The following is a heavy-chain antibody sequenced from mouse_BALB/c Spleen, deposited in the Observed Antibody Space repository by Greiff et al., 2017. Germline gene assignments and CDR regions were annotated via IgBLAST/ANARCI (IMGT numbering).Heavy chain of an antibody. Sequence: VKLKESGPGLVAPSQSLSITCTVSGFSLTSYDISWIRQPPGKGLEWLGVIWTGGGTNYNSAFMSRLSISKDNSKSQVFLKMNSLQTDDTAIYYCVREGYYDYAMDYWGQGTSVTVSS. CDR3: VREGYYDYAMDY. CDR1: GFSLTSYD. V-gene: IGHV2-9-2*01. D-gene: IGHD2-4*01. J-gene: IGHJ4*01. CDR2: IWTGGGT.